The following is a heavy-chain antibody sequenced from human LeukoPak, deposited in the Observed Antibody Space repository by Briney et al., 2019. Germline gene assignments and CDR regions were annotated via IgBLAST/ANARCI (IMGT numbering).Heavy chain of an antibody. J-gene: IGHJ4*02. CDR1: GGSISSGDYY. CDR3: ARGLGYCSGGSCLAFDY. CDR2: IYYSGST. Sequence: SETLSLTCTVSGGSISSGDYYWSWIRQPPGKGLEWIGYIYYSGSTYYNPSLKSRVTISVDTSKNQFSLKLSSVTAADTAVYYCARGLGYCSGGSCLAFDYWGQGTLVTVSS. V-gene: IGHV4-30-4*08. D-gene: IGHD2-15*01.